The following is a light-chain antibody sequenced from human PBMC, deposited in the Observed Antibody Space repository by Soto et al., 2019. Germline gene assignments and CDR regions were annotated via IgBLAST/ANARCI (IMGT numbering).Light chain of an antibody. J-gene: IGKJ2*01. Sequence: EIVLTQSPGTLSLSPGERATLSCRAGQSVSSSYLAWYQHKPGQAPRLLIYGASSRATGIPDRFSGSGSGTDFTLTIYRLEPEDFAVYYCQQYGSSPPRYTFGQGTKLEIK. CDR1: QSVSSSY. V-gene: IGKV3-20*01. CDR3: QQYGSSPPRYT. CDR2: GAS.